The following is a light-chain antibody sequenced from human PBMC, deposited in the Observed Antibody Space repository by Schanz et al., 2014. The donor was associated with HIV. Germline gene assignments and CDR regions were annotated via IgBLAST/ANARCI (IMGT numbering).Light chain of an antibody. J-gene: IGLJ3*02. CDR1: SSDVGYSYY. CDR3: SSYAGTNNFWV. Sequence: QSALTQPASVSGSPGQSITISCSGASSDVGYSYYISWYQQQPGRPPKLIIYDVSNRPSGVSDRFSGSKSGNTASLTISGLQAEDEADYYCSSYAGTNNFWVFGGGTKLTV. CDR2: DVS. V-gene: IGLV2-14*03.